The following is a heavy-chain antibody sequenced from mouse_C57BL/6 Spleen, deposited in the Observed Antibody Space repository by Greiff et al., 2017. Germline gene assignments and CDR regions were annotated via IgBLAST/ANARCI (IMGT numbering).Heavy chain of an antibody. J-gene: IGHJ3*01. CDR1: GYTFTDYN. V-gene: IGHV1-22*01. CDR3: ARGSPIYYYGSSYAWFAY. Sequence: VQLKESGPELVKPGASVKMSCKASGYTFTDYNMHWVKQSHGKSLEWIGYINPNNGGTSYNQKFKGKATLTVNKSSSTAYMELRSLTSEDSAVYYCARGSPIYYYGSSYAWFAYWGQGTLVTVSA. CDR2: INPNNGGT. D-gene: IGHD1-1*01.